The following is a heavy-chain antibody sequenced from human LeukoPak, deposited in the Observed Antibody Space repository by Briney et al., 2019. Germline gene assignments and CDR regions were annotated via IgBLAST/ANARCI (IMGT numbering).Heavy chain of an antibody. CDR2: INWNGGST. CDR3: ARTYDFWSGYSSYYFDY. Sequence: GGSLRLSCAASGFTFDDYGMSWVRQAPGKGLEWVSGINWNGGSTGYADSVKGRFTISRDNAKNSLYLQMNSLRAEDTALYYCARTYDFWSGYSSYYFDYWGQGTLVTVSS. D-gene: IGHD3-3*01. CDR1: GFTFDDYG. V-gene: IGHV3-20*04. J-gene: IGHJ4*02.